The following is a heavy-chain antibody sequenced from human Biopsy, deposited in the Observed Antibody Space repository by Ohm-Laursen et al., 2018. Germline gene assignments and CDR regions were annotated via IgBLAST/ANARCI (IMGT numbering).Heavy chain of an antibody. CDR2: INHSGRT. V-gene: IGHV4-34*01. CDR3: VRGVDYYDPYHYYALDV. J-gene: IGHJ6*02. Sequence: TLSLTCAVYGESFNGYYWSWIRQTPGKGLEWIGEINHSGRTNYNPSLKSRVTISVDTSKNQFSLKVRSVTAADTTVYYCVRGVDYYDPYHYYALDVWGQGTTVTVSS. D-gene: IGHD3-22*01. CDR1: GESFNGYY.